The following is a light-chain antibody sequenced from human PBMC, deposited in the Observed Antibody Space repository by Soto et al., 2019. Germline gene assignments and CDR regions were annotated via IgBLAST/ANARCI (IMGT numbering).Light chain of an antibody. CDR1: QTIGSH. CDR2: AAS. Sequence: DIQMTQSPSSLSASIGDRVTITCRAGQTIGSHLNWYQQKPGKAPKLLIFAASNLQSGVPSRFSGGGSGTDFTLTINSLQPEDFASYYCQQTYTGANFGQGTRLDIK. CDR3: QQTYTGAN. V-gene: IGKV1-39*01. J-gene: IGKJ5*01.